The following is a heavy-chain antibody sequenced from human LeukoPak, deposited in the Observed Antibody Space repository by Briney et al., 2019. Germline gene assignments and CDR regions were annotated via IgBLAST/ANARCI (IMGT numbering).Heavy chain of an antibody. D-gene: IGHD2-15*01. Sequence: GGSLRLSCAASGFTFSSYSMNWVRQAPGKRLEWVSSISSSSSYIYYADSVKGRFTISRDNAKNSLYLQMNSLRAEDTAVYYCASLAYPAKVVLDYWGQGTLVTVSS. V-gene: IGHV3-21*01. CDR2: ISSSSSYI. J-gene: IGHJ4*02. CDR1: GFTFSSYS. CDR3: ASLAYPAKVVLDY.